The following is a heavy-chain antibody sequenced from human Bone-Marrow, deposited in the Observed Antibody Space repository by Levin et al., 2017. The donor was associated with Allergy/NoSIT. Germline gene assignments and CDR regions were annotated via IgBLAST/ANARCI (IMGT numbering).Heavy chain of an antibody. CDR1: GFTLSNYG. Sequence: GGSLRLSCGTSGFTLSNYGMTWVRQAPGKGLEWVASISSSGGSTSYADSVKGRFTISRDNSNNTVHLEMNSLRGEDTAVFYWARRQSSGYSYELWGQGILVTVSS. V-gene: IGHV3-23*01. CDR3: ARRQSSGYSYEL. CDR2: ISSSGGST. J-gene: IGHJ4*02. D-gene: IGHD5-12*01.